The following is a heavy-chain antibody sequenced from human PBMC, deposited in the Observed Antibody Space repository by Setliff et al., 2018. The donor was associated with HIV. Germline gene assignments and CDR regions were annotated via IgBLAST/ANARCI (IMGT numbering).Heavy chain of an antibody. J-gene: IGHJ5*02. V-gene: IGHV4-38-2*02. Sequence: TSETLSLTCDVSGFSISSRYYWGWIRQSPGKGLEWIGNIYHTGSSYYNPSLNDRATISLDTSKNQFSLKLSSVTAADTAVYYCAREQSSSWYIRWFDPWGQGTLVTVSS. D-gene: IGHD6-13*01. CDR1: GFSISSRYY. CDR2: IYHTGSS. CDR3: AREQSSSWYIRWFDP.